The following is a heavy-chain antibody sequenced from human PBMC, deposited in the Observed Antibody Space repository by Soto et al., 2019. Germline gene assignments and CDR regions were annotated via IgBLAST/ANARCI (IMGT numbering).Heavy chain of an antibody. CDR1: GGSFSKYY. J-gene: IGHJ6*02. V-gene: IGHV4-34*02. D-gene: IGHD3-22*01. CDR2: INHSGST. Sequence: QAQLQQWGAGLVKPAETLSLTCAVSGGSFSKYYWTWIRQPPGKGLEWIGEINHSGSTNYNQSLKSRGPISVDTSKNQFSLNLSSVTAADTALYFCARERSVVREYRSYGMDVWGQGTTVTVSS. CDR3: ARERSVVREYRSYGMDV.